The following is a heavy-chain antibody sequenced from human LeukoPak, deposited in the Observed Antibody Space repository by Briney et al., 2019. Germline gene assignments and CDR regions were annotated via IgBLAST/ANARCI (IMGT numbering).Heavy chain of an antibody. CDR2: IKQDGSEK. CDR1: GFTFSSYW. V-gene: IGHV3-7*04. CDR3: PRDLSF. Sequence: GGSLRLSCAASGFTFSSYWMNWVRQAPGKGLEWVANIKQDGSEKYYVHSLKGRFTISRDNAKNSLYLQMNSLRAEDTAVYFCPRDLSFWGQGTLVTVSS. J-gene: IGHJ4*02.